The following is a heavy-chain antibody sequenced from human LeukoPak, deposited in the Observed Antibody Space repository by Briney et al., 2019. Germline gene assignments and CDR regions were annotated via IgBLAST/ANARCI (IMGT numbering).Heavy chain of an antibody. CDR3: AKKGWELLLFGYFDY. D-gene: IGHD1-26*01. V-gene: IGHV3-30*02. CDR1: GFTFSSYG. J-gene: IGHJ4*02. CDR2: IRYDGSNK. Sequence: PGGSLRLSCAASGFTFSSYGMHWVRQAPGKGLEWVTFIRYDGSNKYYADSVKGRFTISRDNSKNTLYLQMNSLRAEDTAVYYCAKKGWELLLFGYFDYWGQGTLVTVSS.